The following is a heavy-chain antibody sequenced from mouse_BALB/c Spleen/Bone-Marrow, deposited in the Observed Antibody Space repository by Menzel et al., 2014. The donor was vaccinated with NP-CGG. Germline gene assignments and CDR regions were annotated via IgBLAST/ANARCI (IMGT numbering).Heavy chain of an antibody. CDR3: ARHAYYDQTEVSFIY. CDR2: ISGGGSYT. Sequence: VQLKESGGGLVKSGGSLKLSCAASGFTFSNYGMSWVRQTPEKRLEWVATISGGGSYTFYSDSVKGRFTISRDNAKNNLCLQLSSLRSEDTAVYYCARHAYYDQTEVSFIYWGQGTLVTISA. J-gene: IGHJ3*01. CDR1: GFTFSNYG. V-gene: IGHV5-9-2*01. D-gene: IGHD2-4*01.